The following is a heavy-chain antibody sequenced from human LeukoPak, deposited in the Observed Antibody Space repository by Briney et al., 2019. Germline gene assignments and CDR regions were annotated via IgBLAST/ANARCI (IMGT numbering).Heavy chain of an antibody. V-gene: IGHV1-2*02. J-gene: IGHJ5*02. D-gene: IGHD6-6*01. Sequence: ASVKVSCKASGYTFTGYYMHWVRQAPGQGLEWMGWINPNSGGTNYAQKFQGRVTMTRDTSISTAYMELSRLRSDDTAVYYCARDRGRRIAARPFDPWGQGTLVTVSS. CDR3: ARDRGRRIAARPFDP. CDR2: INPNSGGT. CDR1: GYTFTGYY.